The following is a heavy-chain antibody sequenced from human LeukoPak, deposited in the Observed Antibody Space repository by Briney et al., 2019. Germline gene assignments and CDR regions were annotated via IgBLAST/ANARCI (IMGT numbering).Heavy chain of an antibody. CDR1: GFTFSTYS. V-gene: IGHV3-48*01. J-gene: IGHJ6*03. CDR3: ARSGRWSGYSVGYYYYYIDV. CDR2: ISSDRSSI. D-gene: IGHD3-3*01. Sequence: PGGSLRLSCAASGFTFSTYSMNWVRQAPGKGLEWISYISSDRSSIYYADSVKGRFTISRDNARNSLYLQMNSLRAEDTAVFYCARSGRWSGYSVGYYYYYIDVWGKGTTVTVSS.